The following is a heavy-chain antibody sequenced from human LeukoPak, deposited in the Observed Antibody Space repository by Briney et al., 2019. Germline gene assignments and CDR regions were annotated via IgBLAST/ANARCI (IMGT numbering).Heavy chain of an antibody. V-gene: IGHV1-18*01. CDR1: GYTFTSYG. CDR2: ISAYNGNT. CDR3: ARAPRIAAASRYAFDI. Sequence: EASVKVSCKASGYTFTSYGISWVRQAPGQGLEWMGWISAYNGNTNYAQKLQGRVTMTTDTSTSTAYMELRSLRPDDTAVYYCARAPRIAAASRYAFDIWGQGTMVTVSS. D-gene: IGHD6-13*01. J-gene: IGHJ3*02.